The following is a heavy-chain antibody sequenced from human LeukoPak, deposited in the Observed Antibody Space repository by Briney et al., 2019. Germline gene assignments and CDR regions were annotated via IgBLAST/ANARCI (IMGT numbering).Heavy chain of an antibody. CDR3: ARPSRSEGSGSYPYYYYGMDV. J-gene: IGHJ6*02. D-gene: IGHD3-10*01. V-gene: IGHV3-66*04. CDR1: GFTVSSNY. CDR2: IYSGGST. Sequence: GGSLRLSCAASGFTVSSNYMSWVRQAPGKGLEWVSVIYSGGSTYYADSVKGRFTISRDNSKNTLYLQMNSLRAEDTAVYYCARPSRSEGSGSYPYYYYGMDVWGQGTTVTVSS.